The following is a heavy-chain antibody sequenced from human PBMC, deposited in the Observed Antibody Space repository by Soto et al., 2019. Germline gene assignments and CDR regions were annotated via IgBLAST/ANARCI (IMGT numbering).Heavy chain of an antibody. CDR3: ARRSRSGYDWAGYNWFDP. V-gene: IGHV5-51*01. CDR2: IYPSDSDT. CDR1: GYSFTTHW. Sequence: GESLKISCKGSGYSFTTHWIAWVRQMPGKGLEWMGIIYPSDSDTTYSPSFQGQVTISVDKSISTAYVQWSSLKASDSAMYYCARRSRSGYDWAGYNWFDPWGQGTLVTVSS. D-gene: IGHD5-12*01. J-gene: IGHJ5*02.